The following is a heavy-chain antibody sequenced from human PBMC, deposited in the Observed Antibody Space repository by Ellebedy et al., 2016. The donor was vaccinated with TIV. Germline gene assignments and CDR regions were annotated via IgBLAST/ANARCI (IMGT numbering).Heavy chain of an antibody. J-gene: IGHJ3*02. CDR2: FYFRGP. CDR3: ARDVGAFDI. V-gene: IGHV4-4*07. Sequence: MPSETLSLTCTVSGVSIETFFWGWVRQPPGKGLEWIGSFYFRGPKYNPTLKSRVTVSLDSAKSQFSLKLSSVTAADTAVYYCARDVGAFDIWGQGTMVSVSS. CDR1: GVSIETFF.